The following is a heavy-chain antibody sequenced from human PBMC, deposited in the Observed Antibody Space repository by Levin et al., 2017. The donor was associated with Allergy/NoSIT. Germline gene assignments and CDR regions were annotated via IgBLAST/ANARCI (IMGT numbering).Heavy chain of an antibody. CDR3: TRGYSGYYAEYFQH. J-gene: IGHJ1*01. D-gene: IGHD2/OR15-2a*01. Sequence: GGSLRLSCKVSGFSFGDYALNWVRQAPGKWLEWVGFIRNHEYGEKTEYAASVKGRFTISRDDSKSIAYLQMNSLTTEDTAVYYCTRGYSGYYAEYFQHWGQGTLVTVSS. CDR1: GFSFGDYA. CDR2: IRNHEYGEKT. V-gene: IGHV3-49*04.